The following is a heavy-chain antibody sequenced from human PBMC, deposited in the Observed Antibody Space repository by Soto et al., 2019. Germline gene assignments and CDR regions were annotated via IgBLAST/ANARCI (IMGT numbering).Heavy chain of an antibody. D-gene: IGHD1-1*01. CDR2: IIPIFGTA. CDR1: GGTFSRYG. J-gene: IGHJ6*02. Sequence: QVQLVQSGAEVTKPGSSVKVSCKASGGTFSRYGISWVRQAPGQGLEWMGGIIPIFGTANYAQKFQGRVTITADESTSTAYMELSSLRSEDTAVYYWASQTGTTGNYYYGMDVWGQGTTVTVSS. V-gene: IGHV1-69*12. CDR3: ASQTGTTGNYYYGMDV.